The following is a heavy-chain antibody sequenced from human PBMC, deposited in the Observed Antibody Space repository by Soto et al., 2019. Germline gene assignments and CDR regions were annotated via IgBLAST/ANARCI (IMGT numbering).Heavy chain of an antibody. Sequence: KPSETLSLTCTVSGGSISRYYWSWIRQPPGRGLEWIGEIYHSGSTNYNPSLKSRVTISVDTSKNQFSLKLSSVTAADTAVYYCARGFLNSGWYIDYWGQGTLVTVSS. CDR1: GGSISRYY. D-gene: IGHD6-19*01. V-gene: IGHV4-59*12. CDR3: ARGFLNSGWYIDY. CDR2: IYHSGST. J-gene: IGHJ4*02.